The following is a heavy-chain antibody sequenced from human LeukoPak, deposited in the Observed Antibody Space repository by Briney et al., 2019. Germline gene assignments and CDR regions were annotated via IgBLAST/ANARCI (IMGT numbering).Heavy chain of an antibody. CDR1: GGSASSGGYY. CDR3: ARGIVVVPAAISLSRPGARFDY. D-gene: IGHD2-2*02. V-gene: IGHV4-61*02. CDR2: IYISGNT. Sequence: PSETLSLTCTVSGGSASSGGYYWSWVRQPAGKGLEWIGRIYISGNTNYNPSLRSRVTILLDMSKNQFSLKLSSVTAADTAVYYCARGIVVVPAAISLSRPGARFDYWGQGTLVTVSS. J-gene: IGHJ4*02.